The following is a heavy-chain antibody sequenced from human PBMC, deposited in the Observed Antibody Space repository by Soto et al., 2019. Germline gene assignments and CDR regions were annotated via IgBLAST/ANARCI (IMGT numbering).Heavy chain of an antibody. V-gene: IGHV3-30-3*01. CDR1: GFTFSDYY. CDR2: ISYDGSNK. J-gene: IGHJ4*02. Sequence: GGSLRLSCAASGFTFSDYYMSWIRQAPGKGLEWVAIISYDGSNKYYADSVKGRFTISRDNSKNTLYLQMNSLRAEDTAVYYCASQLLTIGSFDYWGQGTLVTVSS. CDR3: ASQLLTIGSFDY. D-gene: IGHD2-2*01.